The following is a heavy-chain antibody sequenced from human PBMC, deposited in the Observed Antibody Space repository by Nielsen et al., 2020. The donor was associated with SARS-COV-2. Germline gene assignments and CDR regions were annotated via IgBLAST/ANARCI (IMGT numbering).Heavy chain of an antibody. J-gene: IGHJ6*02. D-gene: IGHD3-16*01. CDR1: GGTFTSCG. Sequence: SVKVSCKASGGTFTSCGISWVRQAPGQGLEWMGGILPMFDTNYAQQFQGRITITADASTSTAYMELRSLRSEDTAVYYCASEDYDLAGGGPKKYGMDVWGQGTTVTVSS. CDR3: ASEDYDLAGGGPKKYGMDV. V-gene: IGHV1-69*13. CDR2: ILPMFDT.